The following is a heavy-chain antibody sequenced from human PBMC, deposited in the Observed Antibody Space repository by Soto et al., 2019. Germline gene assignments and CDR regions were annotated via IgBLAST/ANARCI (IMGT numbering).Heavy chain of an antibody. Sequence: SETLSLTCTVSGYSISSGYYWGWIRQPPGKGLEWIGSIYHSGSTYYNPSLKSRVTISVDTSKNRFSLKLGSVTAADTAVYYCARDGVVVVPAALGLDYWGQGTLVTVSS. V-gene: IGHV4-38-2*02. J-gene: IGHJ4*02. CDR2: IYHSGST. D-gene: IGHD2-2*01. CDR3: ARDGVVVVPAALGLDY. CDR1: GYSISSGYY.